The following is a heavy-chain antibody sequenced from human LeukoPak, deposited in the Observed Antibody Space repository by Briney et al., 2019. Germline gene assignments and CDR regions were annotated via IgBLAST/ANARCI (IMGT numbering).Heavy chain of an antibody. Sequence: PSETLSLTCTVSGGSISSYYWSWIRQPAGKGLEWIGRIYTSRSTNYNPSLKSRVTMSVDTSKNQFSLKLSSVTAADTAVYYCARETVDIVATIGGDRHYYYGMDVWGQGTMVTVSS. CDR2: IYTSRST. J-gene: IGHJ6*02. V-gene: IGHV4-4*07. CDR3: ARETVDIVATIGGDRHYYYGMDV. D-gene: IGHD5-12*01. CDR1: GGSISSYY.